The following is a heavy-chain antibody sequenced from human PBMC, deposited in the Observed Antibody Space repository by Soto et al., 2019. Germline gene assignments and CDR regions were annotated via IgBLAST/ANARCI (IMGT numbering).Heavy chain of an antibody. D-gene: IGHD3-16*01. CDR1: GYTFTKYG. V-gene: IGHV1-18*01. J-gene: IGHJ4*02. CDR2: ISGSSGNA. Sequence: QVQLVQSGAEVKNPGASVKVSCKTSGYTFTKYGVGWVRQAPGQGLEWMGWISGSSGNANYVEKVQGRITLTTDTSTSTAYIELRSLRSDVTAVYYCAREMAGLGGEYDYWGQGTLVTVSS. CDR3: AREMAGLGGEYDY.